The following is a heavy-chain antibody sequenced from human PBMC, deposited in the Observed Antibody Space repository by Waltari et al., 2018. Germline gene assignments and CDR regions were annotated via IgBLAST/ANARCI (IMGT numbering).Heavy chain of an antibody. V-gene: IGHV3-21*01. CDR2: ISSSSSYI. Sequence: EVQLVESGGGLVKPGGSLRLSCAASGVTFSSYSMNWISQSPGQGLELVSSISSSSSYIYYADSVKGRFTISRDNAKNSLYLQMNSLRAEDTAVYYCARGGEEYYDFWSGYYPGYWGQGTLVTVSS. CDR3: ARGGEEYYDFWSGYYPGY. CDR1: GVTFSSYS. J-gene: IGHJ4*02. D-gene: IGHD3-3*01.